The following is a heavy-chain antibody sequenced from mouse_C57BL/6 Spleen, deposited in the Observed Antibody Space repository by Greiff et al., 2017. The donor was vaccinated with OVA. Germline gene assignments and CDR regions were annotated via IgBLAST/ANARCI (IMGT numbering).Heavy chain of an antibody. V-gene: IGHV1-76*01. CDR1: GYTFTDYY. CDR2: IYPGSGNT. Sequence: QVQLQQSGAELVRPGASVKLSCKASGYTFTDYYINWVKQRPGQGLEWIARIYPGSGNTYYNEKFKGKATLTAEKSSSTAYMQLSSLTSEDSAVYFCARWGGRGYWGQGTSVTVAS. CDR3: ARWGGRGY. J-gene: IGHJ4*01. D-gene: IGHD3-1*01.